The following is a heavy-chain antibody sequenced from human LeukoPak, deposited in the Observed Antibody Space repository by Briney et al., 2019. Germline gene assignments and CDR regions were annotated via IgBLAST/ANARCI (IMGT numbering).Heavy chain of an antibody. CDR1: GFTFSSYG. CDR2: IWDDGSEK. CDR3: ARGEGGIAAAETDC. V-gene: IGHV3-33*01. Sequence: PGTSLRLSCAASGFTFSSYGMHWVRQAPGKGLEWVAVIWDDGSEKYYADSVKGRFSISRDNSKNTLYLQMNSLRAEDTAVYYCARGEGGIAAAETDCWGQGTLVTVSS. J-gene: IGHJ4*02. D-gene: IGHD6-13*01.